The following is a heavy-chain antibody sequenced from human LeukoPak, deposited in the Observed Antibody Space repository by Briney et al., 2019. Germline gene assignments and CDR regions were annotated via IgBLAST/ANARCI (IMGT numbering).Heavy chain of an antibody. CDR1: GGSISSSNW. Sequence: KTSETLSLTCAVSGGSISSSNWWSWVRQPPGKGLEWIGYIYYSGSTNYNPSLKSRVTISVDTSKNQFSLKLSSVTAADTAVYYCASWEPSGYDVAFDIWGQGTMVTVSS. D-gene: IGHD5-12*01. V-gene: IGHV4-4*02. CDR3: ASWEPSGYDVAFDI. J-gene: IGHJ3*02. CDR2: IYYSGST.